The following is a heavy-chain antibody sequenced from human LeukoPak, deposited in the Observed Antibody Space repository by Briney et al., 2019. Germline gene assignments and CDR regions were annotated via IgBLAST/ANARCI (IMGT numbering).Heavy chain of an antibody. CDR2: ISSSGSAI. J-gene: IGHJ4*02. D-gene: IGHD2-15*01. CDR3: ARGWYQYYFDC. Sequence: GGSLRLSCAASGFTFSRYWMSWVRQAPGKGLEWVSYISSSGSAIYYADSVKGRFTISRDNAKNSLYLQMNSLRAEDTAVYYCARGWYQYYFDCWGQGTLVTVSS. CDR1: GFTFSRYW. V-gene: IGHV3-48*03.